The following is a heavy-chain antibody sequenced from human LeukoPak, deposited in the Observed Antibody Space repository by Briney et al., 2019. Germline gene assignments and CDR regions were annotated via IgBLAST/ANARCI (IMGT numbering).Heavy chain of an antibody. D-gene: IGHD3-16*02. CDR1: GFPFDDYA. Sequence: PGGSVRLSCAASGFPFDDYAMLWVRQAPGKGLEWVSFISWHGGTTYYADSVKGRFTISRDNAKNSLYLQVNSLRAEDTAVYYCARGIYDYVWGSYRHDAFDIWGQGTMVTVSS. CDR3: ARGIYDYVWGSYRHDAFDI. J-gene: IGHJ3*02. V-gene: IGHV3-43D*03. CDR2: ISWHGGTT.